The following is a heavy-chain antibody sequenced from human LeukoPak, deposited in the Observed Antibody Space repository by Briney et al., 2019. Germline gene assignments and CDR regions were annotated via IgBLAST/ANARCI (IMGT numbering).Heavy chain of an antibody. CDR3: ARDRYYDSSGYYYVSGHSAFDI. J-gene: IGHJ3*02. Sequence: SGGSLRLSCAASGFTFDDYAMHWVRQAPGKGLEWVSGINWNGGSTGYADSVKGRFTISRDNAKNSLYLQMNSLRAEDTALYYCARDRYYDSSGYYYVSGHSAFDIWGQGTMVTVSS. CDR1: GFTFDDYA. CDR2: INWNGGST. D-gene: IGHD3-22*01. V-gene: IGHV3-20*04.